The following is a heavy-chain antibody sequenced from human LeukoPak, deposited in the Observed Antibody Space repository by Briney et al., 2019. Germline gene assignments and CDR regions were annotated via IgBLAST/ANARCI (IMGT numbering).Heavy chain of an antibody. D-gene: IGHD3-3*02. Sequence: GESLRISCKGSGYTFTTYWINWVRQMPGKGLEWMGRIDPADSYTNYSPSFRGHVTISADKSISTAYLQWSSLKASDTAMYYCATFVGQKGAFDPWGQGTLVTVSS. CDR2: IDPADSYT. V-gene: IGHV5-10-1*01. CDR3: ATFVGQKGAFDP. CDR1: GYTFTTYW. J-gene: IGHJ5*02.